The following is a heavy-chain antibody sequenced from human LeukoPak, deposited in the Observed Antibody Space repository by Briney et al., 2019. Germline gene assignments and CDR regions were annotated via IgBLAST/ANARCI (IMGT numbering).Heavy chain of an antibody. Sequence: SETLSLTCTVSGSSISSYYWSWVRQPAGKGLEWVGRIYASGNTNYNPSLKGRVTMTVDTSKNQFSLNLSSVTAADTAVYYCARGRGSSWYYFDSWGQGTLVTVSS. J-gene: IGHJ4*02. CDR1: GSSISSYY. CDR2: IYASGNT. V-gene: IGHV4-4*07. D-gene: IGHD6-13*01. CDR3: ARGRGSSWYYFDS.